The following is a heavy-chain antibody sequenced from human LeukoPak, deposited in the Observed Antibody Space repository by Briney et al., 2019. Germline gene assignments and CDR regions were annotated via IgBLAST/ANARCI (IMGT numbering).Heavy chain of an antibody. Sequence: GGSLRLSCAASGFTFSSYDMHWVRQATGKGLEWVSAIDTAGDTYYPGSVNGRFTISRENAKNSLYLQMNSLRAEDTAVYYCARVVYGDYALGAFDIWGQGTMVTVSS. V-gene: IGHV3-13*01. CDR2: IDTAGDT. D-gene: IGHD4-17*01. CDR3: ARVVYGDYALGAFDI. J-gene: IGHJ3*02. CDR1: GFTFSSYD.